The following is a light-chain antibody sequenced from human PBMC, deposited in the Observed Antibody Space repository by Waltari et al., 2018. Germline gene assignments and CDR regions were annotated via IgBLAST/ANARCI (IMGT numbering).Light chain of an antibody. CDR2: RNN. CDR1: SSNIGRNY. J-gene: IGLJ3*02. V-gene: IGLV1-47*01. Sequence: QSVLTQPPSASGTPGQRVTISCSGSSSNIGRNYVYWYQQLPGTAPKLLIYRNNQRPARVPDRFSGSKSGTSASLAISGRRAEDEADYYCAAWDDSLSGWVFGGGTKLTVL. CDR3: AAWDDSLSGWV.